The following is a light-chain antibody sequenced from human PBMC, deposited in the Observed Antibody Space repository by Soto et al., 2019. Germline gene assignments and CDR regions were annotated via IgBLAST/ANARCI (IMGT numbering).Light chain of an antibody. Sequence: AIRMTQSPSSFSASTGDRVTITCRASQGISSYLAWYQQKPGKAPKLLIYAASPLQSGVPSRFSFSGSEPDFTLTISCLQSEDFATYYCQQYYSYPQITFGGGTKVEIK. CDR2: AAS. V-gene: IGKV1-8*01. J-gene: IGKJ4*01. CDR3: QQYYSYPQIT. CDR1: QGISSY.